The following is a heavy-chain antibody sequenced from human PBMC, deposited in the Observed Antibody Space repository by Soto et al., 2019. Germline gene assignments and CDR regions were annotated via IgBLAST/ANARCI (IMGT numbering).Heavy chain of an antibody. Sequence: GGSLRLSCAASGFTFSSYWMSWVRQAPGKGLVWVSRINSGGSSTSYADSVKGRFTISRDNAKNTLYLQMNSLRAEDTAVYYCASQGVITFDYYYYCGIDVWGQGTMVTVSS. D-gene: IGHD3-22*01. CDR2: INSGGSST. J-gene: IGHJ6*02. CDR3: ASQGVITFDYYYYCGIDV. V-gene: IGHV3-74*01. CDR1: GFTFSSYW.